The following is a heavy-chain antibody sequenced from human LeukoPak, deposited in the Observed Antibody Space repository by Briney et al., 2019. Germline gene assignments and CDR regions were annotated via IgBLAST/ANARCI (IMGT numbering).Heavy chain of an antibody. D-gene: IGHD5-12*01. Sequence: GGSLRLSCAASGFTFSSYTMNWVRQAPGKGLEYVSAITSNGGSTYYADSVKGRFTISRDNSKNTLYLQMSSLRVEDTALYYCVKPLGSAGYGYYFDYWGQGTLVTVSS. CDR2: ITSNGGST. CDR1: GFTFSSYT. J-gene: IGHJ4*02. CDR3: VKPLGSAGYGYYFDY. V-gene: IGHV3-64D*08.